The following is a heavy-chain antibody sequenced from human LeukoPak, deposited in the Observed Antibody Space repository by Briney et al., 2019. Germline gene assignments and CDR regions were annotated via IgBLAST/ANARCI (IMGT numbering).Heavy chain of an antibody. Sequence: SETLSLTCAVYGGSFSGYYWSWIRQPPGKGLEWIGEINHSGSTNYNPSLKSRVTISVDTSKNQFSLKLSSVTAADTAVYYCARGGGGYCSGSSCYSYYFDYWGQGTLVTVSS. CDR2: INHSGST. D-gene: IGHD2-15*01. V-gene: IGHV4-34*01. CDR1: GGSFSGYY. CDR3: ARGGGGYCSGSSCYSYYFDY. J-gene: IGHJ4*02.